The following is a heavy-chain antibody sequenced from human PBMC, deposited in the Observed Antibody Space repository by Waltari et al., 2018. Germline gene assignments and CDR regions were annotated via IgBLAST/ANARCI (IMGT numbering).Heavy chain of an antibody. D-gene: IGHD6-25*01. CDR3: AIGTGATMDFSPSDWYFDL. CDR2: ISAYNGNT. CDR1: GYTFTSYG. V-gene: IGHV1-18*01. Sequence: QVQLVQSGAEVKKPGASVKVSCKASGYTFTSYGISWVRQAPGHGLEWMGWISAYNGNTNYAQKLQGRVTMTTDTSTSTAYMELRSLRSDDTAVYYCAIGTGATMDFSPSDWYFDLWGRGTLVTVSS. J-gene: IGHJ2*01.